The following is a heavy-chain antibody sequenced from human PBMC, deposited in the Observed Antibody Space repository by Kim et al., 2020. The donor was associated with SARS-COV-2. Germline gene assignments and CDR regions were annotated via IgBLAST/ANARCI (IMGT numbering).Heavy chain of an antibody. D-gene: IGHD6-13*01. Sequence: SETLSLTCTVSGGSISSSSYYWGWIRQPPGKGLEWIGSIYYSGSTYYNPSLKSRVTISVDTSKNQFSLKLSSVTAADTAVYYCARLIAEWGSTYYFDYWGQGTLVTVSS. CDR1: GGSISSSSYY. CDR2: IYYSGST. J-gene: IGHJ4*02. V-gene: IGHV4-39*01. CDR3: ARLIAEWGSTYYFDY.